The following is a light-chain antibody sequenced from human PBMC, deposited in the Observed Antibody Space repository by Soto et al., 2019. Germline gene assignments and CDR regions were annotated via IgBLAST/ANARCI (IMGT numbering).Light chain of an antibody. J-gene: IGKJ4*01. CDR3: QQYGSSPLT. CDR1: QGVSGSY. CDR2: GAS. Sequence: EIVLTQSPGTLSLSPGERATLSCRASQGVSGSYLAWYQQKPGQAPRLLIYGASSRATGIPDRFSGSGSGTDFTLTISRLEPEDFAVYYCQQYGSSPLTFGGGTKVEIK. V-gene: IGKV3-20*01.